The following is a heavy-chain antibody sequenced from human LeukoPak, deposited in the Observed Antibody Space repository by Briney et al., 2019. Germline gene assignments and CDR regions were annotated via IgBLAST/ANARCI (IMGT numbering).Heavy chain of an antibody. CDR3: ASMGANGFDI. D-gene: IGHD3-16*01. J-gene: IGHJ3*02. CDR2: INHSGST. Sequence: SETLSLTCAVYGGSFSGYYWSWIRQPPGKGLEWIGEINHSGSTNYNPSLKSRVTISVDTSKNQFSLKLSSVTAADTAVYYCASMGANGFDIWGQGTTVTVSS. CDR1: GGSFSGYY. V-gene: IGHV4-34*01.